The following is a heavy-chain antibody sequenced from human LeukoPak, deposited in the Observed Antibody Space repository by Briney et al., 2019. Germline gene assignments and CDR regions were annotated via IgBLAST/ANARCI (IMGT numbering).Heavy chain of an antibody. CDR3: AQGTAGVDY. J-gene: IGHJ4*02. D-gene: IGHD6-13*01. V-gene: IGHV3-23*01. CDR1: GFTFSIYA. Sequence: GGSLRLSCAASGFTFSIYAMSWVRQAPGKGLEWVSAISGSGGSTYYADSVKGRFTISRDNSKNTLYLQMNSLRAGDTAVYYCAQGTAGVDYWGQGTLVTVSS. CDR2: ISGSGGST.